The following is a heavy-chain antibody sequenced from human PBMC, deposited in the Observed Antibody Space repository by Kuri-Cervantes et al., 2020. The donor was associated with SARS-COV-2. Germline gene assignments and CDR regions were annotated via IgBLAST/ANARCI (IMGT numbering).Heavy chain of an antibody. Sequence: SVKVSCKASGGTFSTDGITWVRQAPGQGLEWTGTIIPVLGTTTYSQKSQGRVTITADKSTSTAYMELSSLTSEDTAVYYCARVAAAAGPAGEYSFYMDVWGKGTTVTVSS. CDR3: ARVAAAAGPAGEYSFYMDV. CDR1: GGTFSTDG. V-gene: IGHV1-69*04. J-gene: IGHJ6*03. CDR2: IIPVLGTT. D-gene: IGHD6-13*01.